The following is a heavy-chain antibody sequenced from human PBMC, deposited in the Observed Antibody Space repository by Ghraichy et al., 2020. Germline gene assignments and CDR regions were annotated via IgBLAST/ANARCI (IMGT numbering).Heavy chain of an antibody. V-gene: IGHV4-59*01. CDR1: GGSISSYY. CDR3: ARVSRDGYNWDYYYMDV. Sequence: SETLSLTCTVSGGSISSYYWSWIRQPPGKGLEWIGHIYYSGSTNYNPSLKSRVTISLDTSKNQFSLRLSSVTAADTAVYYCARVSRDGYNWDYYYMDVWGKGTTVTVSS. CDR2: IYYSGST. D-gene: IGHD5-24*01. J-gene: IGHJ6*03.